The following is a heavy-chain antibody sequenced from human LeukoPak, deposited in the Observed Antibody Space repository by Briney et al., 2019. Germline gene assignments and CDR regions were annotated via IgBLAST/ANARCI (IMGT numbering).Heavy chain of an antibody. J-gene: IGHJ4*02. Sequence: ASVKVSFKASGYTFTTYDINWVRQAAGQGREWMGWMNPNSGNTGNAKKFQGRVTMTRNTSISTAYMELTSLTSEDTAVYFCARIAAPGNRRLNFWGQGTLVTVSS. CDR2: MNPNSGNT. V-gene: IGHV1-8*01. CDR1: GYTFTTYD. CDR3: ARIAAPGNRRLNF. D-gene: IGHD6-13*01.